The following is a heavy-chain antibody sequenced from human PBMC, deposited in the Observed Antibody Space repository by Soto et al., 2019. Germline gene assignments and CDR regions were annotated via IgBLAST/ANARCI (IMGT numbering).Heavy chain of an antibody. CDR2: ISYDGNTE. J-gene: IGHJ4*02. D-gene: IGHD1-26*01. V-gene: IGHV3-30*18. CDR1: GFRLSSYG. Sequence: QVQLVESGGGVVQPGRSLRLSCAASGFRLSSYGMHWVRQAPGKGLEWVAVISYDGNTEYYGDSVKGRFTISRDKSEKTVELQMNSLKTEDTAVYYCAKVLYRGSYSQEYYFDSWGQGTLVTVSS. CDR3: AKVLYRGSYSQEYYFDS.